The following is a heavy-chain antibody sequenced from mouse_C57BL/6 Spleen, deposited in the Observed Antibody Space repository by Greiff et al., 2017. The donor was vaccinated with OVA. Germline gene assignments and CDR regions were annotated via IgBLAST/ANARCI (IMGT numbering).Heavy chain of an antibody. D-gene: IGHD1-1*01. CDR2: IYPSDSET. CDR1: GYTFTSYW. V-gene: IGHV1-61*01. CDR3: ASLFITTVVFDY. Sequence: QVQLQQSGAELVRPGSSVKLSCKASGYTFTSYWMDWVKQRPGQGLEWIGNIYPSDSETHYNQKFKDKATLTVDKSSSTAYMQLSSLTSEDSAVYYCASLFITTVVFDYWGQGTTLTVSS. J-gene: IGHJ2*01.